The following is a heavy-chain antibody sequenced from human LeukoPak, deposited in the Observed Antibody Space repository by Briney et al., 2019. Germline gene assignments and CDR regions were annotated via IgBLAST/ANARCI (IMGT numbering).Heavy chain of an antibody. J-gene: IGHJ4*02. Sequence: GGSLRLSCAASGFTFSTFSMNWDRQAPGKGLEWVSSMSYSGGSTYYADSVKGRFTISRDNAKSTLYLQMNSLRAEDAAVYYCSAALYSGGWHYFDYWGQGIVVTVSS. D-gene: IGHD2-15*01. CDR2: MSYSGGST. CDR1: GFTFSTFS. CDR3: SAALYSGGWHYFDY. V-gene: IGHV3-21*01.